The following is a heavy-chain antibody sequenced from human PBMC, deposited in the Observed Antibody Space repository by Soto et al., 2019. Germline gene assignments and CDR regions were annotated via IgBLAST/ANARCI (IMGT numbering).Heavy chain of an antibody. J-gene: IGHJ4*02. D-gene: IGHD3-22*01. Sequence: GGSLRLSCAASGFTFSSYAMSWVRQAPGKGLEWVSAISGSGGSTYYADSVKGRFTISRDNSKNTLYLQMNSLRAEDTAVYYCAKVRDYYIDSNAYYPVWGQGTLVT. V-gene: IGHV3-23*01. CDR2: ISGSGGST. CDR3: AKVRDYYIDSNAYYPV. CDR1: GFTFSSYA.